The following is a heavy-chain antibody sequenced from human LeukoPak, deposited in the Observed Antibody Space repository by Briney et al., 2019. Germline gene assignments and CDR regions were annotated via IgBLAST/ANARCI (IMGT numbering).Heavy chain of an antibody. CDR2: INHSGST. CDR1: GGSFSGYY. Sequence: SETLSLTCAVYGGSFSGYYWSWIRQPPGKGLEWIGEINHSGSTNYNPSLKSRVTISVETSKNQFSLKLSSVTAADTAVYYCARSSSGFWSGYFFPRPGYFDYWGQGTLVTVSS. D-gene: IGHD3-3*01. CDR3: ARSSSGFWSGYFFPRPGYFDY. J-gene: IGHJ4*02. V-gene: IGHV4-34*01.